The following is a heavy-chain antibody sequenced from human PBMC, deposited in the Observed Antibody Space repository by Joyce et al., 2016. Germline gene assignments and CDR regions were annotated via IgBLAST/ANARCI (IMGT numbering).Heavy chain of an antibody. V-gene: IGHV4-4*02. CDR3: ARGPHKWFDP. CDR1: GGSIRTSNW. CDR2: IFHTGST. Sequence: QVQLQESGPGLVRPSGTQSLTCAVSGGSIRTSNWCSWVRQSPGKGLEWIGEIFHTGSTNYNPSLKSRLTISLDKSKNQFSLNLKSVTAADTAVYYCARGPHKWFDPWGRGILVTVSS. J-gene: IGHJ5*02.